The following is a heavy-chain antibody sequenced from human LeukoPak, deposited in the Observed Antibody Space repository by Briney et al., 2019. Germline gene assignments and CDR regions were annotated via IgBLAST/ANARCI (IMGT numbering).Heavy chain of an antibody. V-gene: IGHV6-1*01. CDR3: ARGYYGFEY. CDR1: GDSVSSNSGT. Sequence: SQTLSLTCVISGDSVSSNSGTWNWIRQSPSRGLEWLGRTNYRSKWYYDYAGSVKSRITINPDTSNNQFSLQLNSVTPEDTAVYFCARGYYGFEYWGRGTLVTVSS. D-gene: IGHD3-10*01. J-gene: IGHJ4*02. CDR2: TNYRSKWYY.